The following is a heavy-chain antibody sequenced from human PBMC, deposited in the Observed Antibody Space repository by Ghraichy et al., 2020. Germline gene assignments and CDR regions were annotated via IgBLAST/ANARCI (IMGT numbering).Heavy chain of an antibody. CDR1: GFTFSSYY. D-gene: IGHD2-21*02. J-gene: IGHJ4*02. Sequence: GGSLRLSCAVSGFTFSSYYMSWVRQAPGQGLDSGKGLEWVANIKRDGRETNYLDSVKGRFTISRDNAKNSLYLQMNNVRAEDTAIYYCARDLGVCRGDVCYSVFDSWGQGTLVTVSS. CDR2: IKRDGRET. CDR3: ARDLGVCRGDVCYSVFDS. V-gene: IGHV3-7*01.